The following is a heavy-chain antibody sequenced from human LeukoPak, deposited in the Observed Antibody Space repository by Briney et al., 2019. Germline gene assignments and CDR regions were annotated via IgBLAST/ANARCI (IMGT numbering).Heavy chain of an antibody. V-gene: IGHV4-4*02. Sequence: GSLRLSCAASGFTFSTYAMTWVRQPPGKGLEWIGEIYHSGSTNYNPSLKSRVTISVDKSKNQFSLKLSSVTAADTAVYYCARGRANCSGGSCYSVGHYYYYGMDVWGQGTTVTVSS. D-gene: IGHD2-15*01. CDR1: GFTFSTYAM. CDR3: ARGRANCSGGSCYSVGHYYYYGMDV. J-gene: IGHJ6*02. CDR2: IYHSGST.